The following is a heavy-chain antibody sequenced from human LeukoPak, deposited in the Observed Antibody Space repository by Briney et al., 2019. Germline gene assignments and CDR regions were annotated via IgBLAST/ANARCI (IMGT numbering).Heavy chain of an antibody. CDR2: IYHSGST. CDR3: ARHGIRFWYFDL. CDR1: DYSISSGYF. V-gene: IGHV4-38-2*02. J-gene: IGHJ2*01. Sequence: SETLSLTCIVSDYSISSGYFWGWIRQPPGEGLEWIGSIYHSGSTYYNPSLKSRVTISVDTSKNQFSLKLSSVTAADTAVYYCARHGIRFWYFDLWGRGTLVTVSS. D-gene: IGHD1-1*01.